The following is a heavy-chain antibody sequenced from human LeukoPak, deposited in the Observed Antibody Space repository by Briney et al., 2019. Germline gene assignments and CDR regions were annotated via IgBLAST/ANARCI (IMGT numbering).Heavy chain of an antibody. Sequence: PSQTLSLTCTVSGGSISSGDYYWSWIRQPPGKGLEWIGYIYYSGSTYYNPSLKSRVTISVDTSKNQFSLKLSSVTAADTAVYYCARDRLLVREVWNAFDIWGQGTMVTVSS. V-gene: IGHV4-30-4*01. CDR2: IYYSGST. D-gene: IGHD3-10*01. CDR3: ARDRLLVREVWNAFDI. J-gene: IGHJ3*02. CDR1: GGSISSGDYY.